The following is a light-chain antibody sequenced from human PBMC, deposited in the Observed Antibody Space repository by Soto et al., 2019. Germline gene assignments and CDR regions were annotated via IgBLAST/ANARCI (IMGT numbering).Light chain of an antibody. J-gene: IGKJ1*01. V-gene: IGKV1-39*01. CDR1: QTISNY. CDR3: QQAYKTPLT. CDR2: VAS. Sequence: DIQMTQSPFSLSASVGDRVTITCRASQTISNYLNWYQQKPGKAPKLLMYVASSLSSGVPSRFSCSGSGTDFTLTISSLQPEDFATYYCQQAYKTPLTFGQGTKVEVK.